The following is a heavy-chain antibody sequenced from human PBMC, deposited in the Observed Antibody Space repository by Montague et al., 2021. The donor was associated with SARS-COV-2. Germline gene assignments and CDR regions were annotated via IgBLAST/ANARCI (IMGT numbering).Heavy chain of an antibody. CDR1: GFTFNNYA. J-gene: IGHJ4*02. CDR3: AKDRVDDNGWPVDY. CDR2: IGSNGGT. D-gene: IGHD6-19*01. V-gene: IGHV3-23*01. Sequence: SLRLSCAASGFTFNNYAMTWVRQGPGKGLEWVSGIGSNGGTFYGDSVKGRFTISRDNSKNTLYLQMNSLRVEDTALYFCAKDRVDDNGWPVDYWGQGTLVTVSS.